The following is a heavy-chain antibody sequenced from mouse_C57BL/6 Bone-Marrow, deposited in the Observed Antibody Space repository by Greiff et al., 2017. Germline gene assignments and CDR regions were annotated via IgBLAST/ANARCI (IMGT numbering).Heavy chain of an antibody. Sequence: VQLQQPGAELVKPGASVKLSCKASGYTFTSYWMQWVKQRPGQGLEWIGEIDPSDSYTNYNQKFKGKATLTVDTSSSTAYMQLSSLTSEDSAVYYCARSGYDGSSYSWFAYWGQGTLVTVSA. CDR2: IDPSDSYT. CDR3: ARSGYDGSSYSWFAY. V-gene: IGHV1-50*01. CDR1: GYTFTSYW. J-gene: IGHJ3*01. D-gene: IGHD1-1*01.